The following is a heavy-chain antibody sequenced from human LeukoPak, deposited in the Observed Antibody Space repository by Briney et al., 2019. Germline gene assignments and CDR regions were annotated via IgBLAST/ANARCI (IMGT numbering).Heavy chain of an antibody. CDR2: ISSNGGST. CDR1: GFTFSSYA. J-gene: IGHJ4*02. V-gene: IGHV3-64*01. Sequence: GGSLRLSCAASGFTFSSYAMHWVRQAPGKGLEYVSAISSNGGSTYYANSVKGRFTISRDNSKNTLYLQMGSLRAEDMAVYYCARPYGDYYFDYWGQGTLVTVSS. D-gene: IGHD4-17*01. CDR3: ARPYGDYYFDY.